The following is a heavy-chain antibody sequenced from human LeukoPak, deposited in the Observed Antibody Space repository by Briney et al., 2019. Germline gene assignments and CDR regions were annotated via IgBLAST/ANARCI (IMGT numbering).Heavy chain of an antibody. D-gene: IGHD3-22*01. CDR1: GFTFSSYG. Sequence: PGGSLRLSCAVSGFTFSSYGMTWFRQAPGKGLEWVSAISGSGSSTYYADSAKARFTISRDNSKTTLYLQMNSLRVEDTDAYYCAKDRVSYDSSGYYHWGQGTLLSVSS. CDR2: ISGSGSST. J-gene: IGHJ5*02. V-gene: IGHV3-23*01. CDR3: AKDRVSYDSSGYYH.